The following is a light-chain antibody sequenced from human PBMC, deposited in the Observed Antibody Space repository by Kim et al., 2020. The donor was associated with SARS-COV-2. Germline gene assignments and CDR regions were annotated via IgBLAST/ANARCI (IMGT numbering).Light chain of an antibody. CDR3: QSYNRDNVL. V-gene: IGLV6-57*04. CDR2: EDD. CDR1: SGSIDDNY. J-gene: IGLJ2*01. Sequence: NFMLTQPHSVSESPGKTVTISCTRSSGSIDDNYVQWYQQRPGGVPTTVIYEDDQRPSGDSDRFSGSIDNSSNSASLTISGLRTEDEADYYCQSYNRDNVLFGGGTQLTVL.